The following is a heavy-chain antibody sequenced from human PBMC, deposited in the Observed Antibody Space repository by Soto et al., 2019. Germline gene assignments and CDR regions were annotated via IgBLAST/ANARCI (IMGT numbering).Heavy chain of an antibody. CDR3: ARRSYYDTGSFDY. Sequence: QVQLVESGGGVVQPGRPLRLSCAASGFILSHYAFHWVRQAPGKGLEWVALMSFDGNNEYYADSVKGRFTISRDNSKNTVYLQMNSLRADDTAVYYCARRSYYDTGSFDYWGQGTLVSV. CDR2: MSFDGNNE. V-gene: IGHV3-30*01. J-gene: IGHJ4*02. D-gene: IGHD3-22*01. CDR1: GFILSHYA.